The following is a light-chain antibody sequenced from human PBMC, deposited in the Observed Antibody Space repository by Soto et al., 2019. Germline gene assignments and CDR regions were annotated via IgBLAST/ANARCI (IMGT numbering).Light chain of an antibody. Sequence: DIQMTQSPSSVSASVGDRVTITCRASQGISTWLAWYQQKPGKAPKLLIYGASSLQSGVPSRFSGSGSGTDFTLTISNLQPEDFAVYYCQQYNNWPPVTFGPGTKVDIK. CDR3: QQYNNWPPVT. CDR1: QGISTW. CDR2: GAS. V-gene: IGKV1D-12*01. J-gene: IGKJ3*01.